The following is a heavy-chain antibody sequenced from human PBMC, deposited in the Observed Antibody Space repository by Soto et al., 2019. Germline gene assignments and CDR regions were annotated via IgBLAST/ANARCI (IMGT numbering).Heavy chain of an antibody. CDR1: GITFSNYW. CDR3: ARVQTTFGVIVMTTLFDY. V-gene: IGHV3-74*01. D-gene: IGHD3-3*01. Sequence: EVQLVESGGGLVQPGGSLRLSCAASGITFSNYWMHWVRQAPGKGLVWVSRSNNDGSSIGYADSVKGRFTISRDNAKNTLYLQMNSLRAEDTAVYYCARVQTTFGVIVMTTLFDYWGQGTLVTVSS. J-gene: IGHJ4*02. CDR2: SNNDGSSI.